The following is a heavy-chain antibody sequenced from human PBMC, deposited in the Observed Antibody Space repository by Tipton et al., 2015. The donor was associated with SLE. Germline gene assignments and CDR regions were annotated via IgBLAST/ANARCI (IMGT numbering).Heavy chain of an antibody. Sequence: QLVQSGAEVKKPGASVKVSCKASGYTFTTYGISWVRQAPGQGLEWMGWISAYNGDTNYAQKLQGRVTMTANTSTNTAYMELRSLRSGDTAVYYCARDPPEWLLSDYYFFGMDVWGQGTTVTVSS. J-gene: IGHJ6*02. D-gene: IGHD3-3*01. CDR3: ARDPPEWLLSDYYFFGMDV. CDR1: GYTFTTYG. CDR2: ISAYNGDT. V-gene: IGHV1-18*01.